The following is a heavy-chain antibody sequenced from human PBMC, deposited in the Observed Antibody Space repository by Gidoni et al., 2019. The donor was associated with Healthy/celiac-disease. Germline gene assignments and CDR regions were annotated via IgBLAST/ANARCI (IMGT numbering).Heavy chain of an antibody. Sequence: QVQLVQSGAEVKKPGASVKVSCKASGYPFTSYAMHWVRQAPGQRLEWMGWINAGNGNTKYSHKFQGRVTITRDTSASTAYMELSSLRSEDTAVYYCARDYDFWSGYSFDPWGQGTLVTVSS. CDR2: INAGNGNT. J-gene: IGHJ5*02. CDR3: ARDYDFWSGYSFDP. V-gene: IGHV1-3*01. D-gene: IGHD3-3*01. CDR1: GYPFTSYA.